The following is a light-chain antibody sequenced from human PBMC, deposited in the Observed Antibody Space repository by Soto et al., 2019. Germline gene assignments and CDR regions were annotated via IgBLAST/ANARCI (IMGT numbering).Light chain of an antibody. CDR1: QSISRY. V-gene: IGKV1-39*01. CDR3: QQYNNWPRT. Sequence: DIQMTQSPSSLSAYVGDRVSITCRAGQSISRYLNWYEQKPGKAPKLLISGTFTLQSGVPSRFNGSGSGTEFTLTISSLQSEDFAVYYCQQYNNWPRTFGQGTKVDIK. J-gene: IGKJ1*01. CDR2: GTF.